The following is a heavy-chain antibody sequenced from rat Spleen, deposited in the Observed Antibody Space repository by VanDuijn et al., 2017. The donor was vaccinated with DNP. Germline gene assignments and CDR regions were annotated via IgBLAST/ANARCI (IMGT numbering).Heavy chain of an antibody. Sequence: EVQLQESGPGLVKPSQSLSLTCSVTGSSIISNYWAWIRKFPGNKMEWTGYISYSGSTNYNPSLKSRLSITRDTSKNHFLLHLNSVTTEDTATYYCARWTRYFDYWGQGIIVTVSS. CDR2: ISYSGST. J-gene: IGHJ2*01. V-gene: IGHV3-1*01. CDR3: ARWTRYFDY. CDR1: GSSIISNY. D-gene: IGHD1-7*01.